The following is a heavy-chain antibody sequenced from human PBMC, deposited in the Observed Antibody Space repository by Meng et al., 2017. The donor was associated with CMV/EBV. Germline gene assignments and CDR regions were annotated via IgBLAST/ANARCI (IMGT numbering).Heavy chain of an antibody. J-gene: IGHJ5*02. CDR1: VVTFSSFA. V-gene: IGHV3-23*01. Sequence: EVQLLGSGGGLVQPGRSLRLSCVVSVVTFSSFAMSWVRQAPGKGLEWVAATSGSGGKTYYADSVKGRFTISRVNSKNTLYLQMNSLRAEDTAVYYCAKGRAYDIVVVPGRFDPWGQGTLVTVSS. D-gene: IGHD2-2*01. CDR3: AKGRAYDIVVVPGRFDP. CDR2: TSGSGGKT.